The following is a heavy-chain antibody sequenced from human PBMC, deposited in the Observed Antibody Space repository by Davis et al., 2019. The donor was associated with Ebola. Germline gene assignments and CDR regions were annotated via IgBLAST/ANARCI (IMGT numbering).Heavy chain of an antibody. CDR2: ISASGDRT. J-gene: IGHJ4*02. D-gene: IGHD2-2*01. V-gene: IGHV3-23*01. CDR1: GFTFYNYA. Sequence: GESLKISCAASGFTFYNYAIPWVRQAPGKGLEWVSSISASGDRTYYADSVRGRFTISRDNSRNTLYLQMNSLTAEDTAVYYCAKETAAIPTRTDYWGQGTLVTVS. CDR3: AKETAAIPTRTDY.